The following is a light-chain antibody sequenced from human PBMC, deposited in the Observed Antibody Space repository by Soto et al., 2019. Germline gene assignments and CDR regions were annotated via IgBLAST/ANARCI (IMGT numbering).Light chain of an antibody. J-gene: IGLJ7*01. CDR3: AAWVDSLNGWV. Sequence: QSVLTQPPSASGTPGQRVTISCCGSSSNIGSNTVNWYQQLPGTAPKLLIYSNTQRPSGVPDRFSGSKSGTSASLAINGLQSEDEADYYCAAWVDSLNGWVFGGGTQLTVL. V-gene: IGLV1-44*01. CDR1: SSNIGSNT. CDR2: SNT.